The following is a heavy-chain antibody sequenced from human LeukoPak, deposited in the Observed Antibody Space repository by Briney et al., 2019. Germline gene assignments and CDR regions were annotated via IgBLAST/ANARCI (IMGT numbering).Heavy chain of an antibody. Sequence: GESLKISCKGSGYSFTGYWITWVRQMPGKGLEWMGRIDPSDSYINYSPSFQGHVTISADRSISTAYLQWSSLKASDTAMYYCARGRRTSDYWGQGTLVTVSS. CDR3: ARGRRTSDY. D-gene: IGHD2-15*01. CDR2: IDPSDSYI. V-gene: IGHV5-10-1*01. J-gene: IGHJ4*02. CDR1: GYSFTGYW.